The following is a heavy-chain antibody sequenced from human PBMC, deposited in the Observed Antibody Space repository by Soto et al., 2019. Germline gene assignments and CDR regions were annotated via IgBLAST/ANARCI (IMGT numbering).Heavy chain of an antibody. V-gene: IGHV1-2*04. Sequence: ASVKVSCKASGYTFTGYYIHWVRQAPGQGLEWMGWINPNSGGTNYAQKFQGWVTMTRDTSISTAYMELSRLRSDDTAVYYCARDSNRGAGYSSNWYWDAGGGCYYYGMDVWGQGTTVTVSS. CDR3: ARDSNRGAGYSSNWYWDAGGGCYYYGMDV. D-gene: IGHD6-13*01. J-gene: IGHJ6*02. CDR1: GYTFTGYY. CDR2: INPNSGGT.